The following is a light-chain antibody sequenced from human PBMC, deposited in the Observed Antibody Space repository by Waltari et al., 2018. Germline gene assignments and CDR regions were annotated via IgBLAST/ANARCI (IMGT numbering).Light chain of an antibody. V-gene: IGKV1-5*03. Sequence: DIQMTQSPSTLSASVGDRVTITCRASQTIRSWLAWYQPKPGKAPKLLIYKASNLESGFPSSFSGSGSGTEFTLTVSSLQPDDFATYYCQQYDSYPWTFGQGTKVEI. CDR1: QTIRSW. CDR3: QQYDSYPWT. CDR2: KAS. J-gene: IGKJ1*01.